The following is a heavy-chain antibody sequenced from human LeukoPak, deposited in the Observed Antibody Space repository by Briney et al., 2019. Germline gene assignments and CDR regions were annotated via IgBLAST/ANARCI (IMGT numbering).Heavy chain of an antibody. Sequence: GGSLRLSCAASGFTFSSYGMHWVRQAPGKGLEWVAVISYDGSNKYYADSVRGRFTISRDNSKNTLYLQMNSLRAEDTAVYYCAKPQGGTSGAFDIWGQGTMVTVSS. J-gene: IGHJ3*02. CDR3: AKPQGGTSGAFDI. CDR2: ISYDGSNK. CDR1: GFTFSSYG. D-gene: IGHD4-23*01. V-gene: IGHV3-30*18.